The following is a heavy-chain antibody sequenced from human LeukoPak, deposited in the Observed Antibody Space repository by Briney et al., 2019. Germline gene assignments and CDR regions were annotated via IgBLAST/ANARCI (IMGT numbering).Heavy chain of an antibody. Sequence: GGPLRPSCVAPGFTLTSSWMHWVRQAPGKGLVWVSRIFPDGRTPNYADSVKGRFTISRDNAKNTLYLQMSSLSAEDAAVYYCARETFIAAVGSHACDIWGQGTMVTVSP. CDR3: ARETFIAAVGSHACDI. D-gene: IGHD6-13*01. J-gene: IGHJ3*02. V-gene: IGHV3-74*01. CDR2: IFPDGRTP. CDR1: GFTLTSSW.